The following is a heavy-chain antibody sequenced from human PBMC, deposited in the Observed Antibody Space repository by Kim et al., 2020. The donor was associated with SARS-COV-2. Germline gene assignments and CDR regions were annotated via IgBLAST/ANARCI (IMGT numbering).Heavy chain of an antibody. CDR1: GFTFGDYA. CDR3: TRDGYCSGGSCYYIDY. CDR2: IRSKAYGGTT. J-gene: IGHJ4*02. D-gene: IGHD2-15*01. V-gene: IGHV3-49*03. Sequence: GGSLRLSCTASGFTFGDYAMSWFRQAPGKGLEWVGFIRSKAYGGTTEYAASVKGRFTISRDDSKSIAYLQMNSLKTEDTAVYYCTRDGYCSGGSCYYIDYWGQGTLVTVSS.